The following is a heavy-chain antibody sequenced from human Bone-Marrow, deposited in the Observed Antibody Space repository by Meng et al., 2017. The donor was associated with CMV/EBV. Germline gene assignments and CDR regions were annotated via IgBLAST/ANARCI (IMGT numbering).Heavy chain of an antibody. CDR1: GFTFSSYA. V-gene: IGHV3-30-3*01. CDR3: ARDQTDIVVVPASTSYYYGMDV. D-gene: IGHD2-2*01. J-gene: IGHJ6*02. Sequence: GESLKISCAASGFTFSSYAMHWVRQAPGKGLEWVAVISYDGSNKYYADSVKGRFTISRDNSKNTLCLQMNSLRAEDTAVYYCARDQTDIVVVPASTSYYYGMDVWGQGTTVTVSS. CDR2: ISYDGSNK.